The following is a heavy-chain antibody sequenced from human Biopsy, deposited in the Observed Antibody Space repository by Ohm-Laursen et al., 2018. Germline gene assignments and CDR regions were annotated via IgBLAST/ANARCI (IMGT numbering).Heavy chain of an antibody. J-gene: IGHJ4*02. CDR2: INPSGSTT. D-gene: IGHD6-19*01. CDR1: GYSFTSYY. Sequence: SSVKVSCKTSGYSFTSYYMHWVRQAPGQGLEWMGMINPSGSTTSYPQIFQGRVTMTRDTSKSTVYMELSSLRSADTVVYFCARNTGWYGDLYYFDYWGQGTLVTVSS. V-gene: IGHV1-46*01. CDR3: ARNTGWYGDLYYFDY.